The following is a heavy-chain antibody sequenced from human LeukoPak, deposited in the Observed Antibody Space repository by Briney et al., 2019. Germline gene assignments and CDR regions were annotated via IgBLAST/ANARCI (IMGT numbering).Heavy chain of an antibody. CDR1: GGTFSSYA. CDR2: IIPILGIA. V-gene: IGHV1-69*04. J-gene: IGHJ4*02. D-gene: IGHD6-6*01. CDR3: ARADYSSSSDFDY. Sequence: SVKVSCKASGGTFSSYAISWVRQAPGQGLEWMGRIIPILGIANYAQKFQGRVTITADKSTSTAYMELSSLRSEDTAVYYCARADYSSSSDFDYWGQGTLVTVSS.